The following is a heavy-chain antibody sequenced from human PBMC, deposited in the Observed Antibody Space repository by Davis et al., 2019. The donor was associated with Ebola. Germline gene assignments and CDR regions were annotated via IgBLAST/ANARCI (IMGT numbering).Heavy chain of an antibody. CDR3: ARMRWLQSNWFDP. CDR1: GFTFSSYW. V-gene: IGHV3-7*03. D-gene: IGHD5-24*01. CDR2: IKQDGSEK. J-gene: IGHJ5*02. Sequence: GGSLRLSCAASGFTFSSYWMSWVRQAPGKGLEWVANIKQDGSEKYYVDSVKGRFTISRDNAKNSLYLQMNSLRAEDTAVYYCARMRWLQSNWFDPWGQGTLVTVPS.